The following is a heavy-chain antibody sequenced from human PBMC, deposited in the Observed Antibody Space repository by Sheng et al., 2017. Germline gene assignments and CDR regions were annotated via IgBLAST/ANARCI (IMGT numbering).Heavy chain of an antibody. Sequence: EVQLLESGGGLVQPGGSLRLSCAASGFTFSNYGMTWVRQAPGRGLECVSVISNSGGNTYYADSVKGRFTISRDNSRNRLNLQMNGLRAEDTAVYYCAKARGNNYGSFDFWGQGTLVTVSS. CDR2: ISNSGGNT. CDR1: GFTFSNYG. D-gene: IGHD5-18*01. J-gene: IGHJ4*02. V-gene: IGHV3-23*01. CDR3: AKARGNNYGSFDF.